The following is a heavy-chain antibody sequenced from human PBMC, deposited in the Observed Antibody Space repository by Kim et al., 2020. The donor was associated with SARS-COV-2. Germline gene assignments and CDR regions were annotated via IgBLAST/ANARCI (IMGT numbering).Heavy chain of an antibody. J-gene: IGHJ4*02. CDR2: INPSGGST. Sequence: ASVKVSCKASGYTFTSYYMHWVRQAPGQGLEWMGIINPSGGSTSYAQKFQGRVTMTRDTSTSTVYMELSSLRSEDTAVYYCARFGAGTRSMTTVNIRGAFDYWGQGTLVTVSS. CDR3: ARFGAGTRSMTTVNIRGAFDY. V-gene: IGHV1-46*01. CDR1: GYTFTSYY. D-gene: IGHD4-17*01.